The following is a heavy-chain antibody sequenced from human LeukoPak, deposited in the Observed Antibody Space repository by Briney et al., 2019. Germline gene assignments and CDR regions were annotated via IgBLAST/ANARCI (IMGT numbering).Heavy chain of an antibody. J-gene: IGHJ3*02. CDR3: AREILRYSDFDAFDI. D-gene: IGHD3-9*01. V-gene: IGHV3-23*01. Sequence: GGSLRLSCAASGFTFSSYAMSWVRQAPGEGLEWVSSITTSGGSTYYADSVKGRFTISRDNAKNSLYLQMNSLRDEDTAVYYCAREILRYSDFDAFDIWGQGTMVTVSS. CDR1: GFTFSSYA. CDR2: ITTSGGST.